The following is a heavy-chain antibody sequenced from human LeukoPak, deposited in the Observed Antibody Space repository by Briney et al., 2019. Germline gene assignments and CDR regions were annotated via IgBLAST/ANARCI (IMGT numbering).Heavy chain of an antibody. CDR3: ARDGTTLRYFDWLLPFDY. CDR1: GFTFSSYR. D-gene: IGHD3-9*01. J-gene: IGHJ4*02. CDR2: ISSSSSYI. Sequence: GGSLRLSCAASGFTFSSYRMNWVRQAPGKGLEWVSSISSSSSYIYYADSVKGRFTISRDNAKNSLYLQMNSLRAEDTAVYYCARDGTTLRYFDWLLPFDYWGQGTLVTVSS. V-gene: IGHV3-21*01.